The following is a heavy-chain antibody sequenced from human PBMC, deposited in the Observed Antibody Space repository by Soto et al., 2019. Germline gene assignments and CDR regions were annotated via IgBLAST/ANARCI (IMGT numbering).Heavy chain of an antibody. CDR3: ARDQLRPGILYSLGVLLPEYGL. CDR2: ISVSGNNA. Sequence: PGASLRPSCAASGFAFSTFAITWVRQAPGKGLEWVAAISVSGNNAYYADSVKGRFTISRDNSQNSVFLQMSSLRADDTAVYYCARDQLRPGILYSLGVLLPEYGLWGQGTLVTVSS. J-gene: IGHJ4*02. V-gene: IGHV3-23*01. D-gene: IGHD3-22*01. CDR1: GFAFSTFA.